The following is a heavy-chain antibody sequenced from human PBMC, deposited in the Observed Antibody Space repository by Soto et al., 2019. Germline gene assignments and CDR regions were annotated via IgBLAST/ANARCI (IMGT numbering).Heavy chain of an antibody. D-gene: IGHD3-3*01. J-gene: IGHJ6*02. CDR3: ARVDFWSGYSGPYYHGMDV. CDR2: IYHTGTT. CDR1: GGSINLGDYS. V-gene: IGHV4-30-2*01. Sequence: SETLSPASTLSGGSINLGDYSWTWILQPPGKGQEWIGYIYHTGTTYYNMSLKSRVTISVDTSKNQFSLKLSSVTAADTAVYYCARVDFWSGYSGPYYHGMDVWGQGTTVT.